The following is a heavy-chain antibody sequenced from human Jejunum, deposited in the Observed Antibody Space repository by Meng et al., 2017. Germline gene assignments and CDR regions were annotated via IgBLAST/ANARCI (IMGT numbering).Heavy chain of an antibody. CDR1: GGSISNNNW. CDR3: ARDLLDPNIAATGWFDP. V-gene: IGHV4-4*02. D-gene: IGHD2/OR15-2a*01. CDR2: ISHTGRI. J-gene: IGHJ5*02. Sequence: QVQLQGAGPGLGKPSGTLSLTCAVSGGSISNNNWWSWVRQPPGKGLEWIGEISHTGRINYNPSLKSRVTMSLDKSKNQFSLDLTSVTGADTAVYYCARDLLDPNIAATGWFDPWGQGTLVTVSS.